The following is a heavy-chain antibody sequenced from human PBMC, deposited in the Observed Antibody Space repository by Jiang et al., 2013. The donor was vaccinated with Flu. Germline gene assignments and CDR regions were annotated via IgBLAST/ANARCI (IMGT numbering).Heavy chain of an antibody. CDR3: AKDKNADLIHYFDS. D-gene: IGHD2-21*01. Sequence: GGPLRLSCAASGFTFSSMPCTGSARLQARGWSGWQFFHMMEVLKSHAASVRGRFTISRDISKNTLYLQMNSLRPEDTAVYYCAKDKNADLIHYFDSWGQGTLVTVSS. J-gene: IGHJ4*02. CDR1: GFTFSSMP. V-gene: IGHV3-30*18. CDR2: FHMMEVL.